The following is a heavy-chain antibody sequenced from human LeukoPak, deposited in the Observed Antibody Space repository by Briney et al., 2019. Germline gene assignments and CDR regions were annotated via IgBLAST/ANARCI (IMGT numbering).Heavy chain of an antibody. CDR2: ISHDGSNK. CDR1: GFTFSSYA. V-gene: IGHV3-30*04. Sequence: PGGSLRLSCAASGFTFSSYAMHWVRQAPGKGLEWVAVISHDGSNKYYADSVKGRFTISRDNSKNTLYLQMNSLRAEDTAVYYCARPLPGGLGYYFDYWGQGTLVIVSS. J-gene: IGHJ4*02. CDR3: ARPLPGGLGYYFDY. D-gene: IGHD1-26*01.